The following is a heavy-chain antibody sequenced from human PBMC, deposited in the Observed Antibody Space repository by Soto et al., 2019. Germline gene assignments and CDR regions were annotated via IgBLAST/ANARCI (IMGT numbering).Heavy chain of an antibody. CDR1: GDSLTSYY. V-gene: IGHV4-59*01. CDR2: IYYTGKT. CDR3: ARITLTGYYGLEP. D-gene: IGHD3-9*01. Sequence: QVQLQESGPGLVKPSETLSLTCSVSGDSLTSYYWTWVRQPPGKGLEWIGYIYYTGKTNYNPSLKCRVTRSMDLSKNQFSLELRSLTAADTAVYYCARITLTGYYGLEPWGQGTLVIVSA. J-gene: IGHJ5*02.